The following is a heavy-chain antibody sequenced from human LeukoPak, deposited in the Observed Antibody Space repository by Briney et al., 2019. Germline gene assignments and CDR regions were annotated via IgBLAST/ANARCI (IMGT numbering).Heavy chain of an antibody. D-gene: IGHD2-15*01. CDR3: ARRPQYCRGGACYD. CDR2: INPNSGGT. Sequence: ASVKVSCKASGNTFTGYYMHWVRQASGQGLEWMGWINPNSGGTNYAQKFQGRVTMTRDTSISSAYMELSRLRSDDTAVYYCARRPQYCRGGACYDWGQGTLVTVSS. J-gene: IGHJ4*02. CDR1: GNTFTGYY. V-gene: IGHV1-2*02.